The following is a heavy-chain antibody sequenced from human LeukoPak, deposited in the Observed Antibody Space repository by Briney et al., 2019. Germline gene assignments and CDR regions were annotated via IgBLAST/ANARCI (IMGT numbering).Heavy chain of an antibody. D-gene: IGHD2/OR15-2a*01. CDR2: ISSSSNYI. V-gene: IGHV3-21*01. Sequence: GGSLRLSCAASGFTFSSYSMNWVRQAPGKRLEWVSAISSSSNYIYYADSVKGRFTISRDNAKNSLFLQMNSLRAEDTAVYYCARVPVLLTMGGDYWGQGTLVTVSS. CDR3: ARVPVLLTMGGDY. J-gene: IGHJ4*02. CDR1: GFTFSSYS.